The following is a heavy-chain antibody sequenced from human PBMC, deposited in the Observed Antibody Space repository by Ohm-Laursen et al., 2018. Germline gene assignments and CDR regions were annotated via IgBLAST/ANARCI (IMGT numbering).Heavy chain of an antibody. D-gene: IGHD6-19*01. J-gene: IGHJ4*02. CDR3: AKAALKYSSGWYYFDY. V-gene: IGHV3-23*01. CDR2: ISNSGIST. Sequence: SLRLSCAASGFTFSSYAMSWVRQAPGRGLEWASGISNSGISTYYADSVKGRFTISRDNSKNTLYLQMNSLRAEDTAVYYCAKAALKYSSGWYYFDYWGQGTLVTVSS. CDR1: GFTFSSYA.